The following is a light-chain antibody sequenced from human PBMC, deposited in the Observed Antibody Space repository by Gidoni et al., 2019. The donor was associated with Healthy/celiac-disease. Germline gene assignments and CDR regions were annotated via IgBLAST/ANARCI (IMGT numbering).Light chain of an antibody. CDR2: AAS. V-gene: IGKV1-9*01. J-gene: IGKJ4*01. CDR3: QQLIF. CDR1: QGISSY. Sequence: DIQLTQSPSFLSASVGDRVNITCRASQGISSYLAWYQQKPGKAPKLLIYAASTLQSGVPSRFSGSGSGTEFTLTISSLQPEDFATYYCQQLIFFGGGTKVEIK.